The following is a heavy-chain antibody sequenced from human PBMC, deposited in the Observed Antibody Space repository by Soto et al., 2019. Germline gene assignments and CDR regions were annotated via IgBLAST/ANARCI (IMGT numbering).Heavy chain of an antibody. V-gene: IGHV3-7*01. CDR1: GFTFGSYW. CDR2: IKENGSEK. CDR3: ARSLGYASY. D-gene: IGHD2-15*01. Sequence: EVQLVESGGGLVQPGGSLRLSCAASGFTFGSYWMSWVRQAPGRGLEWVASIKENGSEKDYVDSVKGRFTISRDNAKNSLYLQMNSLRAEDTAMYYCARSLGYASYWGQGTLVTVSS. J-gene: IGHJ4*02.